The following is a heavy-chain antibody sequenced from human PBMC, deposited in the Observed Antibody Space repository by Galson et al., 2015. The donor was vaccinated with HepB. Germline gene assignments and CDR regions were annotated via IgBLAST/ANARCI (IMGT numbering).Heavy chain of an antibody. V-gene: IGHV3-23*01. CDR1: GFGFGHYA. CDR3: AKGSDYYGSGTYHNGALYSDH. CDR2: ISGAGGST. J-gene: IGHJ4*01. Sequence: SLRLSCAGSGFGFGHYAMSWARQAPGKGLEWLSAISGAGGSTYYANSVRGRFTIARDNSKNTLYLQMNGLRAEDTAVYYCAKGSDYYGSGTYHNGALYSDHWGHGSLVTVSS. D-gene: IGHD3-10*01.